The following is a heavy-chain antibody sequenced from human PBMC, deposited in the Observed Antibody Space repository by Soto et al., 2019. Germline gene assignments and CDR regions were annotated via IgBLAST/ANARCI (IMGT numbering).Heavy chain of an antibody. V-gene: IGHV1-18*01. CDR2: ISAYNGNT. CDR3: ARDLAVALIDY. CDR1: GYSFTSYG. D-gene: IGHD6-19*01. J-gene: IGHJ4*02. Sequence: QVQLVQSGAEVKKPGASVKVSCKASGYSFTSYGISWVRQAPGQGLEWMGWISAYNGNTKDAQKLQGRVTMTTDTSTSTAYKELRSLRTDDTAGDYCARDLAVALIDYWGQGTLVTVSS.